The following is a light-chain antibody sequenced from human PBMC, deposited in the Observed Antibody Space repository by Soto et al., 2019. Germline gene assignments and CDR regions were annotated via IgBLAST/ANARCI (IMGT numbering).Light chain of an antibody. CDR3: SSYTSSSTLYVV. CDR1: SSDVGGYNS. J-gene: IGLJ2*01. CDR2: AVS. V-gene: IGLV2-14*01. Sequence: QSALTQPASVSGSPGQSITISCTGTSSDVGGYNSVSWYQQHPGKAPKLMIYAVSNRPSGVSNRFSGSKSGNTSSLTISGLQAEDEADYYGSSYTSSSTLYVVFGGWTKLTV.